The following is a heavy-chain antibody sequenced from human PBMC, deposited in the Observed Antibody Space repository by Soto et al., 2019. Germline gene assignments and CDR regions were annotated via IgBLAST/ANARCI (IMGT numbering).Heavy chain of an antibody. V-gene: IGHV5-10-1*01. Sequence: PGESLKICCKGSGYGFTSYWIGWVRQMPGKGLEWMGRIDPSDSYTNYSPSFQGHVTISADKSISTAYLRWSSLKASDTAMYYCARRGVVGRAAAGPGESWFDPWGQGTLVTVSS. CDR2: IDPSDSYT. CDR3: ARRGVVGRAAAGPGESWFDP. D-gene: IGHD6-13*01. CDR1: GYGFTSYW. J-gene: IGHJ5*02.